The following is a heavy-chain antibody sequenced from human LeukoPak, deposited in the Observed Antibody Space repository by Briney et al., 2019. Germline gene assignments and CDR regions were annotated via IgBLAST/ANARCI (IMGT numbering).Heavy chain of an antibody. D-gene: IGHD2-2*01. V-gene: IGHV3-33*01. CDR3: ARVSCSSTSCSLLHY. CDR1: GFTFSSYG. J-gene: IGHJ4*02. CDR2: IWYDGSNK. Sequence: GGSLRLSCATSGFTFSSYGMHWVRQASGKGLEWVALIWYDGSNKYYADSVKGRFTISRDNSNNTLYLQMNSLRAEDTAVYYCARVSCSSTSCSLLHYWGQGTLVTVSS.